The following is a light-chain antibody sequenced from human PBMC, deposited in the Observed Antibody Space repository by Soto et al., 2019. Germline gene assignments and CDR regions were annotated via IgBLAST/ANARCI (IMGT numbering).Light chain of an antibody. J-gene: IGKJ5*01. CDR2: GAS. CDR1: QGISPN. Sequence: DIQMTQSPSTLSASVGDRVTITCRASQGISPNLAWYQHKPGKAPRLLIYGASSMPSGIPFRFSGSGSGTEFTLTISSLQSEDFAAYYCQQCNSTLAITFGQGTRLEIK. V-gene: IGKV1-39*01. CDR3: QQCNSTLAIT.